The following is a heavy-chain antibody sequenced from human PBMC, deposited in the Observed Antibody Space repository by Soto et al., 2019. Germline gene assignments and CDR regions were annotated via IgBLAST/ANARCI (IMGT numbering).Heavy chain of an antibody. CDR1: GGSISSYY. Sequence: SETLSLTCTLCGGSISSYYWSWIRQPPGKGLEWIGYIYYSGSTNYNPSLKSRVTISVDTSKNQFSLKLSSVTAADTAVYFCVRTGFGRLHALVDICGQGTMVTVS. V-gene: IGHV4-59*08. CDR2: IYYSGST. CDR3: VRTGFGRLHALVDI. J-gene: IGHJ6*02. D-gene: IGHD3-10*01.